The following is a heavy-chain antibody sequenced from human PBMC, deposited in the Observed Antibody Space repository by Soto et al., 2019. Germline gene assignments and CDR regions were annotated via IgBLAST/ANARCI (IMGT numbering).Heavy chain of an antibody. Sequence: GGSLRLSCAASGFTFSSYAMSWVRQAPGKGLEWVSAISGSGGSTYYADSVKGRFTISRDNSKNTLYLQMNSLRAEDTAVYYCARDLPKGLNYNIAAPPPLWGQGTLVTVSS. V-gene: IGHV3-23*01. CDR3: ARDLPKGLNYNIAAPPPL. CDR1: GFTFSSYA. CDR2: ISGSGGST. D-gene: IGHD6-25*01. J-gene: IGHJ4*02.